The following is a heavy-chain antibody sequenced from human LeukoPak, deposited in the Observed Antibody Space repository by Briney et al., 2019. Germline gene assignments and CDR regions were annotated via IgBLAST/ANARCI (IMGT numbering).Heavy chain of an antibody. CDR2: IYYSGST. D-gene: IGHD1-26*01. J-gene: IGHJ3*02. V-gene: IGHV4-59*01. CDR1: GGSISSYY. CDR3: ARGRGYAFDI. Sequence: KASETLSLTCTVSGGSISSYYWGWIRQSPGKGLEWIGYIYYSGSTNYNPSLKSRVTISVDTSKNQFSLKLSSVTAADTAVYYCARGRGYAFDIWGQGTMVTVSS.